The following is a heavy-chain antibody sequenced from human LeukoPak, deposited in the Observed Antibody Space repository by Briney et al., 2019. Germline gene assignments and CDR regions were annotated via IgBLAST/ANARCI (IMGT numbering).Heavy chain of an antibody. V-gene: IGHV3-21*03. D-gene: IGHD3-22*01. J-gene: IGHJ3*02. Sequence: GGSLRLSCAASGFTFSSYSMNWVRQAPGKGLEWVSSISSSSSYIYYADSVKGRFTISRDNAKNSLYLQMNSLKTEDTAVYYCTTSDYDTIDDAFDIWGQGTMVTVSS. CDR2: ISSSSSYI. CDR1: GFTFSSYS. CDR3: TTSDYDTIDDAFDI.